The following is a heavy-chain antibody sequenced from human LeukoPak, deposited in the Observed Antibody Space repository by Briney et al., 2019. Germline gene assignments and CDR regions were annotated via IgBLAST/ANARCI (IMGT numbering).Heavy chain of an antibody. D-gene: IGHD4-23*01. J-gene: IGHJ6*02. V-gene: IGHV4-39*01. CDR1: GGSIRSSYYY. CDR2: IYDSGST. Sequence: SETLSLTCTVSGGSIRSSYYYWGWIRQPPGKGLEWIGSIYDSGSTYYNPSLKSRVTISVDTSKNQFSLKLSSVTAADTAVYYCARRRLQLLYYYYYYGMDVWGQGTTVTVSS. CDR3: ARRRLQLLYYYYYYGMDV.